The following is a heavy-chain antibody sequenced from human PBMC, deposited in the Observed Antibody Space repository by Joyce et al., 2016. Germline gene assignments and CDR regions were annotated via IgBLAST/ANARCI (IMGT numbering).Heavy chain of an antibody. CDR2: FDPEEGVS. V-gene: IGHV1-24*01. Sequence: QVQLAQSGAEVKKPGASVKVSCKVSGYIFADVAVHWVRQSPGKGLEWMGGFDPEEGVSVYAQHFQGRVMRTEDTSTDTAYLHLSSLRSDDTAVYYCAVVTVAPMEPPRIWGQGTLVIVSS. D-gene: IGHD2-15*01. CDR3: AVVTVAPMEPPRI. J-gene: IGHJ4*02. CDR1: GYIFADVA.